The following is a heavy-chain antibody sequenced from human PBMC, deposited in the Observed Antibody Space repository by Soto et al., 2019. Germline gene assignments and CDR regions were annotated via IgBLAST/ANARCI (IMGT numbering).Heavy chain of an antibody. V-gene: IGHV4-39*01. CDR1: GGSISSSSYY. J-gene: IGHJ6*02. D-gene: IGHD2-15*01. CDR2: IYYSGST. CDR3: ARGWVVVAGGMDV. Sequence: SETLSLTCTVSGGSISSSSYYWGWIRQPPGKGLEWIGSIYYSGSTYYNPSLKSRVTISVDTSKNQFSLKLSSVTAADTAVYYCARGWVVVAGGMDVWGQGTTVTVAS.